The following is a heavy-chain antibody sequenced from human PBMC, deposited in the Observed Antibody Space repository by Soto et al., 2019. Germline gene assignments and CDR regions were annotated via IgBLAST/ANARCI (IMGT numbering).Heavy chain of an antibody. Sequence: GASVKVSCKASGHTSTHNGISWVRRAPGQGLERMGWININRGDVNHAPKFQGRVTLTTDTSTTTAYMELRSLRLDDTALYFCATDDMNRGRFDYWGHGTLVTVS. CDR3: ATDDMNRGRFDY. V-gene: IGHV1-18*01. CDR2: ININRGDV. J-gene: IGHJ4*01. CDR1: GHTSTHNG.